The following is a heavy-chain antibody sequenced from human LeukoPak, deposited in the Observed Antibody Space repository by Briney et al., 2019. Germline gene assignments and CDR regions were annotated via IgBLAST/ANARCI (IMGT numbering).Heavy chain of an antibody. CDR2: INAGNGNT. CDR3: ARVAIWFGELLLFDY. V-gene: IGHV1-3*01. J-gene: IGHJ4*02. Sequence: ASVTVSCKASGYTFTSYAMHWLRQAPGQTLEWMGWINAGNGNTKYSQKFQGRVTITRDTSPSTAYMELSSLRSEDTAVYYCARVAIWFGELLLFDYWGQGTLVTVSS. D-gene: IGHD3-10*01. CDR1: GYTFTSYA.